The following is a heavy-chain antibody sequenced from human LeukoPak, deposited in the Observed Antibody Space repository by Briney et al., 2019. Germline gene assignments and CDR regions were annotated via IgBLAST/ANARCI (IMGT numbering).Heavy chain of an antibody. J-gene: IGHJ6*04. D-gene: IGHD3-10*01. V-gene: IGHV4-30-4*01. CDR1: GGFISSGVYY. CDR3: ARDLVDNYGSGSYYNPPAYYYYGMDV. Sequence: SETLSFTCTVAGGFISSGVYYWRWIRQPPGKGLEWIGYIYYSGSTYYNPSLKSRFTISVDTSKNQFSLKLSSVTAADTAVYYCARDLVDNYGSGSYYNPPAYYYYGMDVWGKGTTVTVSS. CDR2: IYYSGST.